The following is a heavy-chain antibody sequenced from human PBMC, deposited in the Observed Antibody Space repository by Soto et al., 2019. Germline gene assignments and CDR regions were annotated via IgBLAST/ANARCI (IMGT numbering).Heavy chain of an antibody. V-gene: IGHV3-15*01. J-gene: IGHJ4*02. Sequence: HLVESGGDLVKPGGSLRLSCAASGFTFTNAWMSWVRQAPGKGPEWVGRIKSKTDGGTTDYAAPVKGRFTISRDDSKSTLYLQMNSLETEDRAVYYCATYWDQPGWGQGTLVTVSS. D-gene: IGHD2-2*01. CDR1: GFTFTNAW. CDR2: IKSKTDGGTT. CDR3: ATYWDQPG.